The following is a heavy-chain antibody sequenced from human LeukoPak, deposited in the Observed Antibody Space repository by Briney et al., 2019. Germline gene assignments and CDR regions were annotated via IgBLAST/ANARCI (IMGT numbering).Heavy chain of an antibody. CDR1: GGSISGSY. D-gene: IGHD5/OR15-5a*01. J-gene: IGHJ5*02. Sequence: SETLSPTCTVSGGSISGSYWSWIRQPPGKGLEWIGYIYYSGSTNYNPSLKSRVTISVDTSDNQFSLKLTSVTAADTAVYYCAKYVSTGWFDPWGQGTLVTVSS. V-gene: IGHV4-59*08. CDR3: AKYVSTGWFDP. CDR2: IYYSGST.